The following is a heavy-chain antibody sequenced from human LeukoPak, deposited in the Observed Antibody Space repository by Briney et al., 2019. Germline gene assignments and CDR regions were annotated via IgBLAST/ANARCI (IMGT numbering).Heavy chain of an antibody. Sequence: PSETLSLTCTVSGGSISSYYWSWIRQPPGEGLEWIGYIYYNGGTNYNPSLESRLTMSVDTSKNQFSLKLRSVTAADTAVYYCARPGVGSGRYGAFDIWGQGTMVTVSS. D-gene: IGHD5-18*01. CDR1: GGSISSYY. CDR2: IYYNGGT. J-gene: IGHJ3*02. CDR3: ARPGVGSGRYGAFDI. V-gene: IGHV4-59*08.